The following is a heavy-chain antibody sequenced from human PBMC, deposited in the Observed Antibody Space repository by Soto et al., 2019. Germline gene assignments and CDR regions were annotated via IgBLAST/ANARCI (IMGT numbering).Heavy chain of an antibody. CDR2: IYTSGST. J-gene: IGHJ5*02. CDR3: ARDLLRSYGSGSYYNVHWFDP. D-gene: IGHD3-10*01. CDR1: GGSISSDY. V-gene: IGHV4-4*07. Sequence: PSETLSLTCTVSGGSISSDYWSWIRQPAGKGLEWIGRIYTSGSTNYNPSLKSRVTMSVDTSKNQFSLKLSSVTAADTAVYYCARDLLRSYGSGSYYNVHWFDPWAREPWSPSP.